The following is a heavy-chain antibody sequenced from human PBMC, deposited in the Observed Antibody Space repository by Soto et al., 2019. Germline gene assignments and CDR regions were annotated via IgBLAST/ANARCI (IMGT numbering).Heavy chain of an antibody. CDR3: AREQYDYDFWSGYLYYYYGMDV. Sequence: SVKVSCKASGGTFSSYAISWVRQAPGQGLEWMGGIIPIFGTANYAQKFQGRVTITADESTSTAYMELSSLRSEDTAVYYCAREQYDYDFWSGYLYYYYGMDVWGQGTTVTVSS. J-gene: IGHJ6*02. CDR1: GGTFSSYA. CDR2: IIPIFGTA. V-gene: IGHV1-69*13. D-gene: IGHD3-3*01.